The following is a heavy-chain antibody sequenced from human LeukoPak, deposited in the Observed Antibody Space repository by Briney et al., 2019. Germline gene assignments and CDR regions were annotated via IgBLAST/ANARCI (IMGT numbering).Heavy chain of an antibody. J-gene: IGHJ4*02. CDR1: GGSISSYY. D-gene: IGHD3-10*01. CDR3: ARAPFGELPNYMYYLDY. CDR2: IYYSGST. V-gene: IGHV4-59*08. Sequence: SETLSLTCTVSGGSISSYYWSWIRQPPGKGLEWIGYIYYSGSTNYNPSLKSRVTISVDTSNNQFSLKLSSVTAADTAVYYCARAPFGELPNYMYYLDYWGQGTLVTVSS.